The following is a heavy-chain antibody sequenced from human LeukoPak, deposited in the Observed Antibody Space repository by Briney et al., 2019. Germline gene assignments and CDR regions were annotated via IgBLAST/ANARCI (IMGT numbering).Heavy chain of an antibody. V-gene: IGHV3-66*01. CDR3: ARDALAGPVYSSGWYLYC. CDR2: IYSGGST. J-gene: IGHJ4*02. CDR1: GFTVSSNY. D-gene: IGHD6-19*01. Sequence: GGSLRLSCAASGFTVSSNYMSWVRQAPGKGLEWVSVIYSGGSTYYADSVKGRFTISRDNSKNTLYLQMNSLRAEDTAVYYCARDALAGPVYSSGWYLYCWGQGTLVTVSS.